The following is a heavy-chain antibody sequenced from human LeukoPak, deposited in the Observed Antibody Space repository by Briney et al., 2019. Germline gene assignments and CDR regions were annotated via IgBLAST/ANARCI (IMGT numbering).Heavy chain of an antibody. D-gene: IGHD6-6*01. CDR3: ASNSIAALSHYFDY. J-gene: IGHJ4*02. CDR2: ISSSGDTI. V-gene: IGHV3-48*03. Sequence: HSGGSLRLSCAASGFTFSSYDMHWVRQAPGKGLEWVSYISSSGDTIYYADSAKGRFTISRDNAKKSLYLQMNSLRAEDTAVYYCASNSIAALSHYFDYWGQGALVTVSS. CDR1: GFTFSSYD.